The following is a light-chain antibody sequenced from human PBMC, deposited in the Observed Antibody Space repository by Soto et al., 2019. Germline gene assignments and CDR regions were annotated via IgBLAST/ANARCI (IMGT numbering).Light chain of an antibody. J-gene: IGLJ1*01. CDR2: DVS. V-gene: IGLV2-14*01. CDR1: NSDVGGYNY. Sequence: QSVLTQPASVSGSPGQSITISCSGTNSDVGGYNYVSWYQQHPGKAPKLMIYDVSYRPSGISNHFSGSKSDNTASLTISGLQAEDEADYYCSSYTTSSLYVFGTGTKVTVL. CDR3: SSYTTSSLYV.